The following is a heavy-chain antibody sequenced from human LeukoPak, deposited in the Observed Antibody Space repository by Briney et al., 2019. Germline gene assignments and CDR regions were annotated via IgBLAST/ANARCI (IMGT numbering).Heavy chain of an antibody. CDR1: GGSISSYY. CDR3: ARGQGYSSSWGYFFYMDV. CDR2: IYYSGST. J-gene: IGHJ6*03. Sequence: SETLSLTCTVSGGSISSYYWSWIRQPPGKGLEWIGYIYYSGSTNYNPSLKSRVTISVDTSKNQFSLKLSSVTAADTAVCYCARGQGYSSSWGYFFYMDVWGKGTTVTVSS. D-gene: IGHD6-13*01. V-gene: IGHV4-59*12.